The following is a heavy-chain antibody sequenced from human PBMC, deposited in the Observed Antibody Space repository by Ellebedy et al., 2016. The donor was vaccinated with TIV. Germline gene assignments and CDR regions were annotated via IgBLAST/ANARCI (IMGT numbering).Heavy chain of an antibody. CDR1: GFTFSSYW. J-gene: IGHJ6*02. CDR3: ASGRGGLAFGYYYGMDV. CDR2: INIDGSST. Sequence: GGSLRLSCAASGFTFSSYWMQWVRQAPGKRPVWVSRINIDGSSTTYADSVKGRFTVSRDNAKNTLYLQMNSLRAEDTAVYYCASGRGGLAFGYYYGMDVWGQGTTVTVSS. V-gene: IGHV3-74*01. D-gene: IGHD3-10*01.